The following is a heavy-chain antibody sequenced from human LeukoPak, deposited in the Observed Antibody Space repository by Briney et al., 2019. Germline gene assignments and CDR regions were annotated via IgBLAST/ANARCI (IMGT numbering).Heavy chain of an antibody. CDR2: ISYDGSNK. V-gene: IGHV3-30-3*01. CDR1: GFTFSSYA. D-gene: IGHD3-22*01. CDR3: ARDPEGRYYDSSGYYNWFDP. Sequence: PGRSLRLSCAASGFTFSSYAMHWVRQAPGKGLEWVGVISYDGSNKYYADSVKGRFTISRDNSKNTLYLQMNSLRAEDTAVYYCARDPEGRYYDSSGYYNWFDPWGQGTLVTVSS. J-gene: IGHJ5*02.